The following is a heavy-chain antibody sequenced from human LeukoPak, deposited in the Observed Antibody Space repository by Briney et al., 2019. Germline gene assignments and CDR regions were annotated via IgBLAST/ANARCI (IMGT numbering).Heavy chain of an antibody. D-gene: IGHD1-26*01. CDR2: INPSGSSA. CDR3: ARDNSVGETAWWFDP. CDR1: GYSFTSYY. J-gene: IGHJ5*02. V-gene: IGHV1-46*01. Sequence: ASGKVSCKASGYSFTSYYMHWVRQAAGQGLEWGGFINPSGSSAGYAQKIQGRLTMPSDMFTSTDYMELTSLTSDDTAVYYCARDNSVGETAWWFDPWGQGTLVTVSS.